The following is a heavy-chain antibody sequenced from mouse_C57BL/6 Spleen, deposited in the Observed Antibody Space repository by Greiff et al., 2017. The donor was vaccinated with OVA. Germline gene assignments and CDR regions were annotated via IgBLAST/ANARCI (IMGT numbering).Heavy chain of an antibody. V-gene: IGHV1-20*01. J-gene: IGHJ4*01. CDR2: INPYNGDT. Sequence: EVQLQQSGPELVKPGDSVKISCKASGYSFTGYFMNWVMQSHGKSLEWIGRINPYNGDTFYNQKFKGKATLTVDKSSSTAHMELRSLTSEDSAVYYCARYDYVRRYAMDYWGQGTSVTVSS. CDR1: GYSFTGYF. D-gene: IGHD2-4*01. CDR3: ARYDYVRRYAMDY.